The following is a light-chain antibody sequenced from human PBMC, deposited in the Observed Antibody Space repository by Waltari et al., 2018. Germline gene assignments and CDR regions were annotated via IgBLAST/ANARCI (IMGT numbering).Light chain of an antibody. Sequence: QAGLTQPPSVSKGLRQTATLTCTGNNNNVGYEGATWLQQHQGHPPKLLFYRNNNRPSGNSVRFSASRSGSTASLTITGLQTEDEADYYCSAWDSSRSAWVFGGGTKLTVL. CDR3: SAWDSSRSAWV. J-gene: IGLJ3*02. CDR1: NNNVGYEG. CDR2: RNN. V-gene: IGLV10-54*04.